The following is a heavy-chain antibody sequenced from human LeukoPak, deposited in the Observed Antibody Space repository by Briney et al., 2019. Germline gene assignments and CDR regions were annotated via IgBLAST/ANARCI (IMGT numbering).Heavy chain of an antibody. CDR2: IYTSGST. CDR1: GGSISSYY. Sequence: SETLSLTCTVSGGSISSYYWSWIRQPAGKGLEWIGRIYTSGSTNYNPSLKSRVTMSVDTSKNQFSLKLSPVTAADTAVYYCARDYITMIVVGRDYWFDPWGQGTLVTVSS. J-gene: IGHJ5*02. D-gene: IGHD3-22*01. V-gene: IGHV4-4*07. CDR3: ARDYITMIVVGRDYWFDP.